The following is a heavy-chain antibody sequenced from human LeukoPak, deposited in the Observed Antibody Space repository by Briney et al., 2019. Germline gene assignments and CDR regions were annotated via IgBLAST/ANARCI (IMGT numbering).Heavy chain of an antibody. V-gene: IGHV4-30-4*01. CDR1: GASISSGAYH. Sequence: SETLSLTCTVSGASISSGAYHWSWIRQAPGKGLEWIGQNGKSDDNPSLQSRVTISVDTSKNQLSLRLTSVTTADTALYFCATYYVGRGGSGYWGQGTLVTVSP. J-gene: IGHJ4*02. D-gene: IGHD3-10*02. CDR3: ATYYVGRGGSGY. CDR2: NGKS.